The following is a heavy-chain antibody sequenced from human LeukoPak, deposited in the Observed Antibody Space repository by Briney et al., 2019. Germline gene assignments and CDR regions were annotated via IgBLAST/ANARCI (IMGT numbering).Heavy chain of an antibody. J-gene: IGHJ6*03. CDR2: MNPNSGNT. Sequence: ASVKVSCKASGYTFTCYDINWVRQATGQGLEWMGWMNPNSGNTGYAQKFQGRVTITRNTSISTAYMELSSLRSEDTAVYYCARGFFGSGWYGYYYMDVWGKGTTVTVSS. D-gene: IGHD6-19*01. V-gene: IGHV1-8*03. CDR3: ARGFFGSGWYGYYYMDV. CDR1: GYTFTCYD.